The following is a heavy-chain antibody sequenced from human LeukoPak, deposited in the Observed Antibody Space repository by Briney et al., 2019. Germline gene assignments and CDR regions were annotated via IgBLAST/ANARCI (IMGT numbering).Heavy chain of an antibody. V-gene: IGHV3-23*01. CDR3: ARAGGGYDLPVDY. CDR2: ISGSGGST. Sequence: GGSLRLSCAASGFTFSSYAMSWVRQAPGKGLEWVSAISGSGGSTYYADSVKGRFTISRDNSKNTLDLQMNSLRAEDTAVYYCARAGGGYDLPVDYWGQGTLVTVSS. J-gene: IGHJ4*02. CDR1: GFTFSSYA. D-gene: IGHD5-12*01.